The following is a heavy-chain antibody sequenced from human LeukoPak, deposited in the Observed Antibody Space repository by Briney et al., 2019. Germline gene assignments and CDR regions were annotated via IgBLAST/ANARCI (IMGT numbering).Heavy chain of an antibody. CDR2: IYYSENT. D-gene: IGHD1-1*01. CDR3: ARHGDWNDIQY. J-gene: IGHJ4*02. Sequence: SETLSLTCSVSGDSISSSGHHWGWIRQPPGKGLEWIGTIYYSENTYHDPSLKSRVTISADTSKNQFSLKLTSVTASDTAVYFCARHGDWNDIQYWGQGTLVTVSS. V-gene: IGHV4-39*01. CDR1: GDSISSSGHH.